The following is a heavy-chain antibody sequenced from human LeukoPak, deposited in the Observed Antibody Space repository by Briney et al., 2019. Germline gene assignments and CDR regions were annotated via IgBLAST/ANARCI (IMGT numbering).Heavy chain of an antibody. D-gene: IGHD6-13*01. J-gene: IGHJ4*02. CDR2: ISGSGGST. Sequence: GGSLRLSCAVSGFTFSSYAMSWVRQAPGKGLEWVSAISGSGGSTYYADSGKGRFTISRDNSKNTLYLQMNSLRAEDTAVYYCAKSRGSSWFANFDYWGQGTLVTVSS. CDR3: AKSRGSSWFANFDY. V-gene: IGHV3-23*01. CDR1: GFTFSSYA.